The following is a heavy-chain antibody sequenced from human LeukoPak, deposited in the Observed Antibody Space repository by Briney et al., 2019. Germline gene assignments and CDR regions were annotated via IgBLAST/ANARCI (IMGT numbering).Heavy chain of an antibody. Sequence: SETLSPTCTVSGGSISSSSYYWGWIRQPPGKGLEWIGSIYYSGSTYYNPSLKSRVTISVDTSKNQFSLKLSSVTAADTAVYYCARDCSGGSCYSIGNWFDPWGQGTLVTVSS. V-gene: IGHV4-39*07. CDR3: ARDCSGGSCYSIGNWFDP. J-gene: IGHJ5*02. D-gene: IGHD2-15*01. CDR1: GGSISSSSYY. CDR2: IYYSGST.